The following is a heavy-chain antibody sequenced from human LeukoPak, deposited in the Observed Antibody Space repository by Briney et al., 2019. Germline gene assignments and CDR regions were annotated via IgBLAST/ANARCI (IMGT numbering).Heavy chain of an antibody. Sequence: KPSETLSLTCTVSGGSISSYYWSWIRQPAGKGLEWIGRIYTSGSTNYNPSLKSRVTMSVDTSKNQFSLKLSSVTAAGTAVYYCARDRFTMVRGVICGYYYYYYMDVWGKGTTVTVSS. D-gene: IGHD3-10*01. CDR1: GGSISSYY. CDR2: IYTSGST. J-gene: IGHJ6*03. V-gene: IGHV4-4*07. CDR3: ARDRFTMVRGVICGYYYYYYMDV.